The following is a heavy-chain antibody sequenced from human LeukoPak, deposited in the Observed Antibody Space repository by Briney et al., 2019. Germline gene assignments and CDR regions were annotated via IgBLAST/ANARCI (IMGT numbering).Heavy chain of an antibody. J-gene: IGHJ3*02. V-gene: IGHV4-38-2*02. CDR2: IYHSGNT. CDR1: GYSISSGYY. CDR3: ARGGEQSNHAFDT. D-gene: IGHD3-10*01. Sequence: SETLSLTCTVSGYSISSGYYWVWIRQPPGKGLGGIGNIYHSGNTYYNPSLKSRVTISVDTAKNQFSLQLDSVTAADTAGYYCARGGEQSNHAFDTWGQGTMVTVSS.